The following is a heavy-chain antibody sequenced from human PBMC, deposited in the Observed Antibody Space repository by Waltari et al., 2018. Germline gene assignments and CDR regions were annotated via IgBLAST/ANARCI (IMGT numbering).Heavy chain of an antibody. Sequence: QVQLQQWGAGLLKPSETLSLTCAVYGGSFSGYYWSWIRQPPGKGLEWIGEINHSGSTNYNPSLKSRVTISVDTSKNQFSLKLSSVTAADTAVYYCARLLLLGGYMDVWGKGTTVTVSS. V-gene: IGHV4-34*01. CDR1: GGSFSGYY. CDR3: ARLLLLGGYMDV. D-gene: IGHD2-15*01. CDR2: INHSGST. J-gene: IGHJ6*03.